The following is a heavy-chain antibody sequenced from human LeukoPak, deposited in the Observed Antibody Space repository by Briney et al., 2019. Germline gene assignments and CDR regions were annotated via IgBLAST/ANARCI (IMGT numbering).Heavy chain of an antibody. CDR1: GGSMSSYY. CDR2: IYYSGNT. V-gene: IGHV4-59*01. CDR3: ASSSSGWLDY. D-gene: IGHD6-19*01. Sequence: SETLSLTCTVSGGSMSSYYWSWIRQPPGKGLEWIGYIYYSGNTNYNPSLTSRVTISIDTSKHQFSLNLRSVTGADTAVYYCASSSSGWLDYWGQGTLVTVSS. J-gene: IGHJ4*02.